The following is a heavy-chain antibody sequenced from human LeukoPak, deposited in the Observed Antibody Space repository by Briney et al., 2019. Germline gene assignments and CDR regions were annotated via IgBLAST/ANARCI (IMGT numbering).Heavy chain of an antibody. J-gene: IGHJ6*03. V-gene: IGHV4-59*01. Sequence: SETLSLTCTVSGGSISSYYWSWIRQPPGKGLEWIGYIHYSGSTNYNPSLKSRVTISVDTSKNQFSLRLTSVTAADTAVYYCARGGSYYDFWSGYYDYYYYMDVWGKGTTVTVSS. CDR2: IHYSGST. CDR3: ARGGSYYDFWSGYYDYYYYMDV. D-gene: IGHD3-3*01. CDR1: GGSISSYY.